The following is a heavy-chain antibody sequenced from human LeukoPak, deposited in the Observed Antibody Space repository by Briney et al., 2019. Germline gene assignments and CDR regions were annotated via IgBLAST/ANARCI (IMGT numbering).Heavy chain of an antibody. Sequence: GGSLRLSCSASGFTFSSYAMHWVRQAPGKGLESVSAISSNGGSTYYADSVKGRFTISRDNSKNTLYLQMSSLRAEDTAVYYCVKGSYIVATTTFDYWGQGTLVTVSS. CDR1: GFTFSSYA. V-gene: IGHV3-64D*06. J-gene: IGHJ4*02. CDR3: VKGSYIVATTTFDY. D-gene: IGHD5-12*01. CDR2: ISSNGGST.